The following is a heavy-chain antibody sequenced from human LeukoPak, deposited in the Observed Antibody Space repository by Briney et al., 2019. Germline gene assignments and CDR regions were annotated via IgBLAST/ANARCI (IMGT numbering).Heavy chain of an antibody. J-gene: IGHJ6*03. CDR3: AKALGDYYYYYYMDV. V-gene: IGHV3-23*01. D-gene: IGHD3-10*01. Sequence: PGGSLRLSCAASEFSFGSNYMTWVRQAPGKGLEWVSAISGSGGSTYYADSVKGRFTISRDNSKNTLYLQMNSLRAEDTAVYYCAKALGDYYYYYYMDVWGKGTTVTISS. CDR2: ISGSGGST. CDR1: EFSFGSNY.